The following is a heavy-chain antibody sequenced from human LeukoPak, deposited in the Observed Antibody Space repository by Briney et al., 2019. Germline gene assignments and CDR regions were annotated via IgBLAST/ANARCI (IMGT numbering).Heavy chain of an antibody. CDR3: ARDGQAVAGTNDAFDI. J-gene: IGHJ3*02. V-gene: IGHV3-21*01. CDR1: GFTFSNAW. CDR2: ISSSSSYI. D-gene: IGHD6-19*01. Sequence: PGGSLRLSCAASGFTFSNAWMSWVRQAPGKGLEWVSSISSSSSYIYYADSVKGRFTISRDNAKNSLYLQMNSLRAEDTAVYYCARDGQAVAGTNDAFDIWGQGTMVTVSS.